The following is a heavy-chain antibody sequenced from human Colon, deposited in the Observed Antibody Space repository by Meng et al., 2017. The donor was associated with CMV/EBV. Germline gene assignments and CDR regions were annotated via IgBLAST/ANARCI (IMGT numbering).Heavy chain of an antibody. D-gene: IGHD2-2*01. CDR3: ARDYCSSPSCYDYVLDV. CDR1: GFTLSNYW. CDR2: IKEDGSEK. Sequence: GGSLRLSCEASGFTLSNYWMTWVRQAPGKGLEWLANIKEDGSEKYYADSVKGRFTISRDNAKNSLYLHMNNLRAEDTAVYYCARDYCSSPSCYDYVLDVWGQGTTVTVSS. J-gene: IGHJ6*02. V-gene: IGHV3-7*01.